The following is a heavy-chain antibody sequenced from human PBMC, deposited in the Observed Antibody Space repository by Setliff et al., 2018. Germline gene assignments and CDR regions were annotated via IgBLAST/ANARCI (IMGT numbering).Heavy chain of an antibody. CDR2: IKEDGSEK. CDR3: ARGTGNPGLGYAFDI. V-gene: IGHV3-7*01. J-gene: IGHJ3*02. D-gene: IGHD6-19*01. CDR1: GFTFSRYW. Sequence: HPGGSLRLSCVASGFTFSRYWMSWVRQAPGKGLEWVANIKEDGSEKYYVDSVKGRFTISRDNAKNSLYLQMNSLRAEDTAVYYCARGTGNPGLGYAFDIWGQGTMVTVSS.